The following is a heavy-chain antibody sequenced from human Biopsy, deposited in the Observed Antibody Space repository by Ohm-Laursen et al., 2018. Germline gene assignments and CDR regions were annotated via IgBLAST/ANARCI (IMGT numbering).Heavy chain of an antibody. D-gene: IGHD5-18*01. J-gene: IGHJ4*02. Sequence: SDTLSLTCTVSDGSINSYYWNWIRQPPGQRLEWTGNIYYSGSTNFNPSLKSRVTISVDTSKNQFSLKLSSVTAADTAVYFCARGSSYGYDFDYWGQGTLVAVSS. V-gene: IGHV4-59*07. CDR2: IYYSGST. CDR1: DGSINSYY. CDR3: ARGSSYGYDFDY.